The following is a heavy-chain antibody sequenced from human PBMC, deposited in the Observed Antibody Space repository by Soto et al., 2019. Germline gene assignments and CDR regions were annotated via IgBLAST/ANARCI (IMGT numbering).Heavy chain of an antibody. CDR1: GFTFSSYW. Sequence: EVQLVESGGGLVQPGGSLRLSCAASGFTFSSYWMSWVRQAPGKGLEWVANIKQDGSEKYYVDSVKGRFTISRDNAKNSLYLQMNILRAEDTAVYYCARDTGYCSGGSCQISAFDIWGQGTMVTVSS. D-gene: IGHD2-15*01. J-gene: IGHJ3*02. V-gene: IGHV3-7*01. CDR2: IKQDGSEK. CDR3: ARDTGYCSGGSCQISAFDI.